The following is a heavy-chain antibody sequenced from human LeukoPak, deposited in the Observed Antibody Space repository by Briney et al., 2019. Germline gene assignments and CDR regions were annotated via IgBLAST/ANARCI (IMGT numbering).Heavy chain of an antibody. J-gene: IGHJ5*02. CDR3: ARDYYDSSGSIYNWFDP. Sequence: SQTLSLTCTVSGGSISSGGYYWSWIRQRPGMGLEWLGYIYYSGSTYYNPSLKSRVSISLDTSKNQLSLKLSSVTAADTAVYYCARDYYDSSGSIYNWFDPWGQGTLVTVSS. D-gene: IGHD3-22*01. CDR1: GGSISSGGYY. V-gene: IGHV4-31*03. CDR2: IYYSGST.